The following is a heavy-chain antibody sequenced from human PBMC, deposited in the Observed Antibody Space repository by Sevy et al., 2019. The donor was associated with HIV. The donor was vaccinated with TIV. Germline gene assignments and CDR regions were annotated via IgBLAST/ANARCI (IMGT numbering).Heavy chain of an antibody. V-gene: IGHV3-23*01. CDR3: AKAPKNSYGYYFDY. Sequence: GGSLRLSCAASGFTFSSYAMSWVRQAPGKGLEWVSAISGSGGSTYYADSVKGRFTISRDNSKNTLYLQMNSLRAEDTVVYYCAKAPKNSYGYYFDYWGQGTLVTVSS. CDR1: GFTFSSYA. CDR2: ISGSGGST. D-gene: IGHD5-18*01. J-gene: IGHJ4*02.